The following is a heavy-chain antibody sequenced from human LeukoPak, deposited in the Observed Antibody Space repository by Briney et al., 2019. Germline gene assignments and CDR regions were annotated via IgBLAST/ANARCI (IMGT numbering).Heavy chain of an antibody. D-gene: IGHD3-3*01. CDR3: ARDSWSGYYIPAYYMDV. CDR1: GGSISSGSYY. V-gene: IGHV4-61*02. Sequence: NPSETLSLTCTVSGGSISSGSYYWSWIRQPAGKGLEWIGRIYTSGSTNYNPSLKSRVTISVDTSKNQFSLKLSSVTAADTAVYYCARDSWSGYYIPAYYMDVWGKGTTVTVSS. J-gene: IGHJ6*03. CDR2: IYTSGST.